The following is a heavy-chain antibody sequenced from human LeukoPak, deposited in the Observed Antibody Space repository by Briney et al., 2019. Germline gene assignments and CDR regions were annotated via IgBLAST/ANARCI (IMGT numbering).Heavy chain of an antibody. CDR1: GFTLSSNY. Sequence: PGGSLRLSCAASGFTLSSNYMSWVRQAPGQGLEWVSVIYSGGSTYYADSVKGRFTISRDNSKNTAYLQMNSLTTDDTGLYYCARDRGGGSGYSYGLPDFWGQGTLVTVSS. V-gene: IGHV3-53*05. CDR2: IYSGGST. J-gene: IGHJ4*02. D-gene: IGHD5-18*01. CDR3: ARDRGGGSGYSYGLPDF.